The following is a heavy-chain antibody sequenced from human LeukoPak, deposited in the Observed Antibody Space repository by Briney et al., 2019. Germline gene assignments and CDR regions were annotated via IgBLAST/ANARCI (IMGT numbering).Heavy chain of an antibody. V-gene: IGHV4-59*08. J-gene: IGHJ4*02. CDR2: IYYTGAT. CDR1: GGSISSYY. Sequence: SETLSLTCTVSGGSISSYYWTWIRQPPGKGLEGIGYIYYTGATSYNPPLKTRVTISGDTSKKQFSLKLTSVTAADTAVYYCARYGGSGWVIDNWGQGTLVTVSS. CDR3: ARYGGSGWVIDN. D-gene: IGHD6-19*01.